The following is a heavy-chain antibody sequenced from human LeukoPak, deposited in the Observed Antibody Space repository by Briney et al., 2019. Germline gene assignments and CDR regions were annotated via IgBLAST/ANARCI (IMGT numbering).Heavy chain of an antibody. CDR2: VTASAGNT. CDR1: GFTFSSYA. CDR3: AKGDYYGSGSTFKNGMDV. D-gene: IGHD3-10*01. J-gene: IGHJ6*02. Sequence: PGGSLRLSCAASGFTFSSYAMSWVRQAPGKGLEWVSAVTASAGNTYYADSVKGRFTISRDNSKNTLYLQVNSQRAEDTAVYYCAKGDYYGSGSTFKNGMDVWGQGTTVTVSS. V-gene: IGHV3-23*01.